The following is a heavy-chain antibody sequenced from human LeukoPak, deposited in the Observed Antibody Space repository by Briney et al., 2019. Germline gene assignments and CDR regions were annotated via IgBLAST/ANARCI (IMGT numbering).Heavy chain of an antibody. CDR2: IYYSGS. J-gene: IGHJ4*02. CDR3: ARITAAGPLDY. D-gene: IGHD6-13*01. Sequence: PSETLFLTCSVSAGSISGSYWSWIREAPGKGLEWIGYIYYSGSNYNPSLKSRVTISADTSKNQFSLKLSSVTTADTAVYYCARITAAGPLDYWGQGTLVTVSS. V-gene: IGHV4-59*01. CDR1: AGSISGSY.